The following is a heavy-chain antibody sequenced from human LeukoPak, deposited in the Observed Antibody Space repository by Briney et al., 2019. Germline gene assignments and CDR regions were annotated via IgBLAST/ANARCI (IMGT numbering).Heavy chain of an antibody. CDR1: GGTFSSYT. CDR2: IIPILGIA. J-gene: IGHJ1*01. D-gene: IGHD2-21*01. V-gene: IGHV1-69*02. CDR3: SRYGDCGGDCYGEYFQH. Sequence: GASVKVSCKASGGTFSSYTISWVRQAPGQGLEWMGRIIPILGIANYAQKFQGRVTITADKSTSTAYMELSSLSFEATAVYYWSRYGDCGGDCYGEYFQHWGQGTLVTVSS.